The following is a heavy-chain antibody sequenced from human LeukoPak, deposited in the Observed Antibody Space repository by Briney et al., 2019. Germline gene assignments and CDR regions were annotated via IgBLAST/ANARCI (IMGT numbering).Heavy chain of an antibody. CDR3: ARPGATKAFDV. Sequence: PGGSLRLSCAASGFTFSSYEMNWVRQAPGKGLEWVSSISSSSSYIYYADSVKGRFTISRDNAKNSLYLQMNSLRAEDTAVYYCARPGATKAFDVWGQGTMVTVSS. V-gene: IGHV3-21*01. J-gene: IGHJ3*01. CDR2: ISSSSSYI. D-gene: IGHD1-26*01. CDR1: GFTFSSYE.